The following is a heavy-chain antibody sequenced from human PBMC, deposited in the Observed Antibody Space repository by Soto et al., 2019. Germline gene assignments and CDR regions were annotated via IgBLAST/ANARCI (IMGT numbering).Heavy chain of an antibody. J-gene: IGHJ5*02. CDR3: ARDREWGLDLNWFEP. Sequence: QVQLQESGPGLVKPSETLSLTCTVSGGSISSYYWSWIRQPPGKGLEWIGRIYTSGSTNYNPSLKSRVTMSVDTSKIHGALKRSSVTAADTAVYYCARDREWGLDLNWFEPWGQGALVTVSS. D-gene: IGHD1-26*01. CDR2: IYTSGST. CDR1: GGSISSYY. V-gene: IGHV4-4*07.